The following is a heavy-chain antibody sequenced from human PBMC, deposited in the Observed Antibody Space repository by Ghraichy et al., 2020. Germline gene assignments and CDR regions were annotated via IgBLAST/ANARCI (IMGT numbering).Heavy chain of an antibody. CDR2: MNPNNGNT. CDR3: ARAQSELATCHI. J-gene: IGHJ4*02. V-gene: IGHV1-8*01. D-gene: IGHD1-26*01. CDR1: GYTFTSYG. Sequence: ASVKVSCKASGYTFTSYGINWVRQATGQGLEWMGWMNPNNGNTGYGQRFQGRITMTRNTSINTAYMELASLTSEDTAVYYCARAQSELATCHIWGQGTLVTVSS.